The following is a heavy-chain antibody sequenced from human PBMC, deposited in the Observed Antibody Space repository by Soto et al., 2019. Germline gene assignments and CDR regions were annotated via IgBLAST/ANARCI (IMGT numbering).Heavy chain of an antibody. CDR1: GGTFSSYS. D-gene: IGHD1-26*01. CDR2: FIPIFGTA. Sequence: QVQLVQSGAEVKKPGSSVKVSCKASGGTFSSYSINWVRQAPGQGLEWMGEFIPIFGTANYAQKFQGRVTITAGESTSTVYMELSSPRSEDTAVYYCARDGGRHSGGIDYWGQGTLVTVSS. V-gene: IGHV1-69*01. CDR3: ARDGGRHSGGIDY. J-gene: IGHJ4*02.